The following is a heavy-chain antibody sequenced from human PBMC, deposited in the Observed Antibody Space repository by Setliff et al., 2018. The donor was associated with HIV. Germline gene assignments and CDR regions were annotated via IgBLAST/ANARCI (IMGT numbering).Heavy chain of an antibody. J-gene: IGHJ4*01. V-gene: IGHV4-61*10. CDR1: GGIISSDSFF. D-gene: IGHD5-18*01. CDR2: ISYSGST. CDR3: ARTRGYSYGTLAGFDY. Sequence: PSETLSLTCTVSGGIISSDSFFWSWIRQPAGKGLEWIGYISYSGSTNYNPSLESRVAMSVDTSKQQFSLEVSSVTAADTAVYYCARTRGYSYGTLAGFDYWGRGSLVTVSS.